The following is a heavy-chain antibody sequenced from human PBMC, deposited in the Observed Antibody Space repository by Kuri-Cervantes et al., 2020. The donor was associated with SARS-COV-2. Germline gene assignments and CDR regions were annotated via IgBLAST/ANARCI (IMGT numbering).Heavy chain of an antibody. CDR1: GGSISRGDYF. V-gene: IGHV4-61*08. J-gene: IGHJ6*03. Sequence: SETLSLTCTISGGSISRGDYFWSWIRQPPGKGLEWIGYIYYSGSTNYNPSLKSRVTISVDTSKNQFSLKLSSVTAADTAVYYCARDSCSSSSCDSFYDYYYMDVWGKGTTVTVSS. D-gene: IGHD6-6*01. CDR3: ARDSCSSSSCDSFYDYYYMDV. CDR2: IYYSGST.